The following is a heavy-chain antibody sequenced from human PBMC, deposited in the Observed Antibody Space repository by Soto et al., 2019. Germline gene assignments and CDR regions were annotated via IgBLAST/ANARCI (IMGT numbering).Heavy chain of an antibody. Sequence: SVPTLVNPTETLTLTCTVSGFSLTTGKMGVSRIRQPPGNALEWLAHIFSDNERSYSTSLQGRLTISKDTSGSQVVLSMTTVDPVDTATSSGARMNVDSYPFYYALDVWGQGTTVTVSS. CDR3: ARMNVDSYPFYYALDV. J-gene: IGHJ6*02. V-gene: IGHV2-26*01. CDR2: IFSDNER. D-gene: IGHD4-17*01. CDR1: GFSLTTGKMG.